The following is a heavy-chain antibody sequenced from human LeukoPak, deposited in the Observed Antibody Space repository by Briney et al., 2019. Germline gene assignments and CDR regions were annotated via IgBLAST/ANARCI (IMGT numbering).Heavy chain of an antibody. CDR3: ARARYCSSTSCYDGTYYFDY. D-gene: IGHD2-2*01. J-gene: IGHJ4*02. V-gene: IGHV3-72*01. CDR1: GFTFSDHY. CDR2: TRNKANSYTT. Sequence: GGSLRLSCAASGFTFSDHYMEWVRQAPGKGLEWVGRTRNKANSYTTQYAASVKGRFTISRDDSKNSLYLQMNSLKTEDTAVYYCARARYCSSTSCYDGTYYFDYWGQGTLVTVP.